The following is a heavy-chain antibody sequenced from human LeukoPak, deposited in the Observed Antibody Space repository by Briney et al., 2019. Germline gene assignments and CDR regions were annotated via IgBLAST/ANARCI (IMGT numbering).Heavy chain of an antibody. CDR3: ARRYYYDSSGSSAFDI. V-gene: IGHV4-39*01. CDR1: GGSISSSSYY. D-gene: IGHD3-22*01. CDR2: IFYSGST. J-gene: IGHJ3*02. Sequence: SETLSLTCTVSGGSISSSSYYWGWIRQPPGKGLEGIGSIFYSGSTYYNPSLRGRVTISVDTSKNQFSLKLSSVTAADTAVYYCARRYYYDSSGSSAFDIWGQGTMVTVSS.